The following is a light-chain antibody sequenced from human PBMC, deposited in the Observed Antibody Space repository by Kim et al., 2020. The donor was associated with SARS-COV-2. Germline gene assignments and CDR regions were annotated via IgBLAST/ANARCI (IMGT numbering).Light chain of an antibody. CDR2: GAS. Sequence: VSPGERATLSCRASQSVSSNLAWYQQKPGQAPRLLIYGASTRATGIPARVSGSGSGTEFTLTISSLQSEDFAVYYCQQYNSWPRTFGQGTKVDIK. CDR1: QSVSSN. J-gene: IGKJ1*01. CDR3: QQYNSWPRT. V-gene: IGKV3-15*01.